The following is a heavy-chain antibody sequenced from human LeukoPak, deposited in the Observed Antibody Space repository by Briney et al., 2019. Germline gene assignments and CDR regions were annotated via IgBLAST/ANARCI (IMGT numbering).Heavy chain of an antibody. J-gene: IGHJ6*03. Sequence: PGGSPRLSCAASGFTLNYYAMHWVRQAPGKGLEWVAIISYDGSDKYYADSVKGRFTISRDISKNTVYVQMHSLRVEDTAVYYCARRPGSRSYYNPLRYCYYMDVWGKGTTVTISS. V-gene: IGHV3-30*04. D-gene: IGHD3-10*01. CDR3: ARRPGSRSYYNPLRYCYYMDV. CDR2: ISYDGSDK. CDR1: GFTLNYYA.